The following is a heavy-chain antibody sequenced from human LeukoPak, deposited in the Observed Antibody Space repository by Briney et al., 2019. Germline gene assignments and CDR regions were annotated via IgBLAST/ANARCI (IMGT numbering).Heavy chain of an antibody. V-gene: IGHV4-39*07. J-gene: IGHJ5*02. D-gene: IGHD3-10*01. CDR2: MNHSGST. CDR1: GGSISSRSYY. CDR3: ARGLNQRSGSGSYYRPPGKNWFDP. Sequence: SETLSLTCTVSGGSISSRSYYWGWIRQPPGKGLEWIGEMNHSGSTNYNPSLKSRVTISVDTSKNQFSLRLSSVTAADAAVYYCARGLNQRSGSGSYYRPPGKNWFDPWGQGTLVTVSS.